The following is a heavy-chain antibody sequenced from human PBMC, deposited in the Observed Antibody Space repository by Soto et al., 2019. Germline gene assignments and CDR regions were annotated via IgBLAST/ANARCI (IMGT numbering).Heavy chain of an antibody. CDR1: GGTFSSYA. D-gene: IGHD6-13*01. Sequence: GASVKVSCKASGGTFSSYAISWVRQAPGQGLEWMGGIIPIFGTANYAQKFQGRVTITADESTSTAYMELSSLRSEDTAVYYCARGQQLPPEYYYGMDVWGQGTTVNVSS. V-gene: IGHV1-69*13. CDR3: ARGQQLPPEYYYGMDV. CDR2: IIPIFGTA. J-gene: IGHJ6*02.